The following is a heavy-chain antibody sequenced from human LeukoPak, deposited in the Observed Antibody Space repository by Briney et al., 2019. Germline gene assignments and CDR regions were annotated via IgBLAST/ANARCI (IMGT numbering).Heavy chain of an antibody. Sequence: GGSLRLSCAASGFTFSSYAMSWVRQAPGKGLEWVSAISGSGGSTYYADSVKGRFTISRDNSKNTLHLQMNSLRAEDTAVYYCAKSGSGWSAWDYWGQGTLVTVSS. CDR1: GFTFSSYA. V-gene: IGHV3-23*01. CDR3: AKSGSGWSAWDY. J-gene: IGHJ4*02. D-gene: IGHD6-19*01. CDR2: ISGSGGST.